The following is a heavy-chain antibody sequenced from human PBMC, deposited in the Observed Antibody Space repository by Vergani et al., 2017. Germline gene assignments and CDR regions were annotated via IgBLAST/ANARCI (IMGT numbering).Heavy chain of an antibody. J-gene: IGHJ3*01. CDR3: ARRMRYYESSGNHVDDVFDV. V-gene: IGHV5-51*01. Sequence: EVQLVQSGAELKKPGESLKISCKGSGYSFNPYWIGWVRQMPGKGLGWMGIIYSGDSETRYSPSFQGQGSISADKSISTTYLQWSSLKASDTAMYYCARRMRYYESSGNHVDDVFDVGGQGTVVTVAS. CDR2: IYSGDSET. CDR1: GYSFNPYW. D-gene: IGHD3-22*01.